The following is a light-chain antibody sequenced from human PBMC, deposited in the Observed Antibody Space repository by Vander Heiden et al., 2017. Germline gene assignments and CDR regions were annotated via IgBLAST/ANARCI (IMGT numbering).Light chain of an antibody. Sequence: IVMAQSPATLSASPGERPTLSCRASQSVSTNLAWYQEKHGQAPRLLLYGASTRATGSPARFSGSGSGTEFTLPISSLQSEDFAVYYCQQYNNWPPLTFGGGTKVEIK. CDR2: GAS. V-gene: IGKV3-15*01. CDR1: QSVSTN. J-gene: IGKJ4*01. CDR3: QQYNNWPPLT.